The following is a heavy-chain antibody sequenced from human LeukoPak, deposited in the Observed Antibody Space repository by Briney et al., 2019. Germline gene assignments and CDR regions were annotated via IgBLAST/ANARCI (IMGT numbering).Heavy chain of an antibody. D-gene: IGHD1-26*01. CDR1: GGSISSYY. CDR2: IYYSGST. CDR3: ARGLVGATWSI. V-gene: IGHV4-59*01. Sequence: KPSETLSLTCTVSGGSISSYYWSWIRQPPGKGLEWIGYIYYSGSTNCNPSLKSRVTISVDTSKNQFSLKLSSVTAADTAVYYCARGLVGATWSIWGQGTMVTVSS. J-gene: IGHJ3*02.